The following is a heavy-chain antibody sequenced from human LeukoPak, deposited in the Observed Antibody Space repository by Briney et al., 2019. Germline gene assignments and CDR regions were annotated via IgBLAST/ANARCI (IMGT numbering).Heavy chain of an antibody. CDR3: AKDQFTTIITMVRGVTFDY. J-gene: IGHJ4*02. V-gene: IGHV3-23*01. Sequence: PGGSLRLSCAASGFTFSNFVMSWVRQAPGKGLERVSAISGSGGSTYYADSVKGRFTISRDNSKNTLYLQMNSLRAEDTAVYYCAKDQFTTIITMVRGVTFDYWGQGTLVTVSS. CDR2: ISGSGGST. CDR1: GFTFSNFV. D-gene: IGHD3-10*01.